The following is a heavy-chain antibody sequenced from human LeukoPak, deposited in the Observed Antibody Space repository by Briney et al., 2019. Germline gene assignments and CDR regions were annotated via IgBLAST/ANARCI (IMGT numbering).Heavy chain of an antibody. V-gene: IGHV4-59*02. Sequence: PSETLSLTCTVSGGSVSSYYWSWIRQPPGKGLEWIGYIYYSGSTNYNPSLKSRVTISVDTSKNQFSLKLSSVTAADTAVYYCARVGTDCSSTSCYGPYYYYYYMDVRGKGTTVTVSS. CDR3: ARVGTDCSSTSCYGPYYYYYYMDV. D-gene: IGHD2-2*01. J-gene: IGHJ6*03. CDR1: GGSVSSYY. CDR2: IYYSGST.